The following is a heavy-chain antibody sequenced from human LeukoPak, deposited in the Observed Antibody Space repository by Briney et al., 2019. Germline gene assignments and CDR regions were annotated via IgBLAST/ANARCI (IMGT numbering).Heavy chain of an antibody. CDR2: ISPTNGAT. CDR1: GYSFIGNY. CDR3: ARGCPLWFGVLDV. Sequence: GASVKVSCKTSGYSFIGNYIHWVRQAPGQGLEWMGWISPTNGATNYDQRFQGRVTLTRDTSISTAFMELSSLTSDDTAVYYCARGCPLWFGVLDVWGQGTTVIVSS. D-gene: IGHD3-10*01. V-gene: IGHV1-2*02. J-gene: IGHJ6*02.